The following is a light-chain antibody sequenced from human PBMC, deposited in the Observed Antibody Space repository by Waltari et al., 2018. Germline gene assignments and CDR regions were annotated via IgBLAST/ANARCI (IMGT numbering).Light chain of an antibody. CDR3: QQSYSTPYT. CDR2: AAS. J-gene: IGKJ2*01. CDR1: QSINTY. Sequence: DIQMTQSPSSLSASVGDRVTITCRASQSINTYLNWYQQKPGKAPKLLIYAASSLQSGVPSRFSGSGSGTDFTLTISSLQPEDVATYYCQQSYSTPYTFGRGTKLEI. V-gene: IGKV1-39*01.